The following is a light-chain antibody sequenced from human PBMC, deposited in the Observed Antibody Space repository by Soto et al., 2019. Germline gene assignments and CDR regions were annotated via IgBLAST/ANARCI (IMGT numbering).Light chain of an antibody. V-gene: IGLV2-14*01. CDR1: SSDVGGYNY. CDR3: SSYTSSSTFS. CDR2: DVS. Sequence: SVLTQPASVSGSPGQSITISCTGTSSDVGGYNYVSWYQQHPGKAPKLMIYDVSNRPSGVSNRFSGSKSGNTASLTISGLQAEDEAEYYCSSYTSSSTFSFGTGTKVTVL. J-gene: IGLJ1*01.